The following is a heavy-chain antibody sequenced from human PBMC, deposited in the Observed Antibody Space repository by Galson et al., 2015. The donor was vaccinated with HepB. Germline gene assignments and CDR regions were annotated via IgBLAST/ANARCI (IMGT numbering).Heavy chain of an antibody. V-gene: IGHV4-39*01. Sequence: LSLTCTVSGGSISSSSYYWGWIRQPPGKGLEWIGNSYYSGSTYDNPSLKGRVTISVDTSKNQFSLKLSSVTAADTAVYYCARLTRQVGTERYFDYWGQGILVTVSS. CDR2: SYYSGST. J-gene: IGHJ4*02. CDR1: GGSISSSSYY. D-gene: IGHD2-21*02. CDR3: ARLTRQVGTERYFDY.